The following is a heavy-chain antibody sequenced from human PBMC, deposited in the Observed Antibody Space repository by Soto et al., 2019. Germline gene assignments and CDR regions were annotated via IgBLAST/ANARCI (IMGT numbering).Heavy chain of an antibody. V-gene: IGHV1-46*01. J-gene: IGHJ4*02. CDR3: ARDVIGQDNYESIGDYFDH. CDR1: GYTFTKFH. D-gene: IGHD3-16*01. Sequence: QVQLIQFGAEVKKPGASVKVSCRTSGYTFTKFHIHWVRQAPGQGLEWMGMIDPSGGVTRNAQRFQGKFTMSGDTSSSRVYMELRGLTSEDPAVYYCARDVIGQDNYESIGDYFDHWGPGTLVTVSS. CDR2: IDPSGGVT.